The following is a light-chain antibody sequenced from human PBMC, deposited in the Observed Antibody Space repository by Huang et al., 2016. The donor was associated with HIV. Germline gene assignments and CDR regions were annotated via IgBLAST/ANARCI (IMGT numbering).Light chain of an antibody. CDR2: DAS. CDR1: QGVSSY. V-gene: IGKV3-11*01. CDR3: QQRSNWPIT. Sequence: EIVLTQSPATLTLSPGERATLSCRASQGVSSYLAWYQQQPGQAPRLLIYDASNTATGIPARCRSSGSVTDFTLTISSLQPEDFAVYYCQQRSNWPITFGQGTRLEIK. J-gene: IGKJ5*01.